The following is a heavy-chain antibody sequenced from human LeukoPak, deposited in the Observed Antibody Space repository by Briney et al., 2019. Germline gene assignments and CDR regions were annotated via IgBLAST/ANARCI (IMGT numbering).Heavy chain of an antibody. CDR3: AKGGVSSGWYFEVFDY. CDR1: GFTFSSYA. D-gene: IGHD6-19*01. Sequence: GGSLRLSCAASGFTFSSYAMSWVRQAPGKGLEWVSTISSSGRSTYYEDSVKGRFAISRDNSKNTLFLQVNSLRAEDTAVYYCAKGGVSSGWYFEVFDYWGQGTLVTVSS. V-gene: IGHV3-23*01. CDR2: ISSSGRST. J-gene: IGHJ4*02.